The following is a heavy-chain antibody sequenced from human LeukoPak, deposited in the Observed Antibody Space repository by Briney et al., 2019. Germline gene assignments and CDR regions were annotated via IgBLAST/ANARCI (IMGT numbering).Heavy chain of an antibody. J-gene: IGHJ4*02. V-gene: IGHV4-34*01. Sequence: KPSETLSLTYAVYGGSVSGYYWSWIRQPPGKGLEWIGEINHSGSTNYNPSLKSRVTISVDTSKTQFSLKLSSVTAADTAVYYCARSRRHPIIFDHLGQGTLVTVSS. CDR1: GGSVSGYY. CDR3: ARSRRHPIIFDH. CDR2: INHSGST.